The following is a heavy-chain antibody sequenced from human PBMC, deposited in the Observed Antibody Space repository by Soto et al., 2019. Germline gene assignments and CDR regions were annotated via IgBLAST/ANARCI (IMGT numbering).Heavy chain of an antibody. CDR2: ISAYNGKT. Sequence: QVQLVQSGAEVKKPGASVKVSCQASGYTFTSYDISWVRQAPGQGLEGMGWISAYNGKTNYAQKLQGRVTMTTDTSTGTADLELRSLRSDDTAVYYCGRRDDFWNGYIDYWGQGTLVTVSS. CDR1: GYTFTSYD. V-gene: IGHV1-18*01. D-gene: IGHD3-3*01. CDR3: GRRDDFWNGYIDY. J-gene: IGHJ4*02.